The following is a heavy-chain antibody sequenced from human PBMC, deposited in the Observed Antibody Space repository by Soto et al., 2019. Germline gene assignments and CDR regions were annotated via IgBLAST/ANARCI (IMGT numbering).Heavy chain of an antibody. CDR3: TKSLYYDISGQSPGWYFEL. Sequence: EVQLVQSGAEVKKPGESLKISCKGSGYSFTSEWIAWVRQMPGKGLEWMGIIYPGDSDTKYSQSFQGRVTISADKPISTAYLQWNSLKASDTAIYYCTKSLYYDISGQSPGWYFELWGRGTLVTVSS. D-gene: IGHD3-22*01. CDR2: IYPGDSDT. V-gene: IGHV5-51*01. J-gene: IGHJ2*01. CDR1: GYSFTSEW.